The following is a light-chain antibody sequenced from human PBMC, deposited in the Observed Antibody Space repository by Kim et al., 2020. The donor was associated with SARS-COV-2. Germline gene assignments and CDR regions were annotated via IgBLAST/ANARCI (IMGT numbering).Light chain of an antibody. J-gene: IGLJ3*02. V-gene: IGLV1-47*01. CDR2: NNQ. Sequence: EKRYVYWCQHQQGPAPNPVLYNNQQSTRGSRIRLSFSKSGTAASLAISGLRTEDEAEYYCDWQDGSLDGWVFGGGTQLTVL. CDR1: EKRY. CDR3: DWQDGSLDGWV.